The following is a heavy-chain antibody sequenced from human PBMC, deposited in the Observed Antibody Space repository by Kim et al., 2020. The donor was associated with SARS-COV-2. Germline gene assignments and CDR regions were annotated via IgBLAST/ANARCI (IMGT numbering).Heavy chain of an antibody. Sequence: VDSVKGRFTISRDNAKNSLYLQMNSLRAEDTAVYYCATYKHYYYYYYGMDVWGQGTTVTVSS. D-gene: IGHD1-20*01. J-gene: IGHJ6*02. CDR3: ATYKHYYYYYYGMDV. V-gene: IGHV3-7*01.